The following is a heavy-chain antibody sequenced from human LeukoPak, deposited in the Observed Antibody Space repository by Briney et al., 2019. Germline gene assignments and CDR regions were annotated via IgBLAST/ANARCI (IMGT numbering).Heavy chain of an antibody. CDR1: GGSISNGSYY. CDR2: IYTSGST. CDR3: ARGIAVGWGDFDY. V-gene: IGHV4-61*02. J-gene: IGHJ4*02. D-gene: IGHD6-19*01. Sequence: SQTLSLTCTVSGGSISNGSYYWSWIRQPAGKGLEWIGRIYTSGSTNYNPSLKSRVTISVDTSKNQFSLKLSSVTAADTAVYYCARGIAVGWGDFDYWGQGTLVTVSS.